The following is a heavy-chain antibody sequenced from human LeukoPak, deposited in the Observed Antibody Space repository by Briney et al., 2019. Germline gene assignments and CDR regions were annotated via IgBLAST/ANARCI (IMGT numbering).Heavy chain of an antibody. CDR3: ARAFDWLDS. CDR2: IIPRYDSP. V-gene: IGHV1-69*01. CDR1: GGTFNSYG. J-gene: IGHJ5*01. Sequence: AAVKVSCKASGGTFNSYGISWVRQAPGQGLEWMGGIIPRYDSPNHAQKFQGRVTFSADDSTATAYMELRSLRFEDTAVYYCARAFDWLDSWGQGTQVTVSS.